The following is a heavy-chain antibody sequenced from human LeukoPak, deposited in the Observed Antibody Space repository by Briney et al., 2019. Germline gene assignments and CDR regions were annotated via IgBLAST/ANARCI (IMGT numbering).Heavy chain of an antibody. CDR1: GFPFSSYV. J-gene: IGHJ4*02. D-gene: IGHD4-17*01. V-gene: IGHV3-33*01. CDR2: IRSDGSDK. Sequence: GGSLRLSCAASGFPFSSYVMHWVRQAPGKGLEWVAIIRSDGSDKYYADSVKGRFTISRDNSKSTLYLQLSSLRAEDTAVYYCARSYGDGTFDYWGQGTLVTASS. CDR3: ARSYGDGTFDY.